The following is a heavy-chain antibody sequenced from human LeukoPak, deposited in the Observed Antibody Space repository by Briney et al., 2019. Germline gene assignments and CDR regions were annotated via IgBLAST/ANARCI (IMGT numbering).Heavy chain of an antibody. CDR1: GFTFSSYA. CDR2: ISYDGSNK. D-gene: IGHD6-19*01. J-gene: IGHJ4*02. Sequence: GRSLRLSCAASGFTFSSYAMHWVRQAPGKGLEWVAVISYDGSNKYYADSVKGRFTISRDNSKNTLYLQMNSLGAEDTSVYSCARVSGSKAFDYWGQGTLVTVSS. CDR3: ARVSGSKAFDY. V-gene: IGHV3-30-3*01.